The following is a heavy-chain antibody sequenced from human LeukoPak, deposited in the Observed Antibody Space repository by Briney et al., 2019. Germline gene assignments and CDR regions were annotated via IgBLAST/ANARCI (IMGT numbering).Heavy chain of an antibody. CDR1: GGSIRSSYYY. D-gene: IGHD3-10*01. J-gene: IGHJ4*02. CDR2: IYYSGST. V-gene: IGHV4-31*03. Sequence: PSETLSLTCTVSGGSIRSSYYYWSWIRQHPGKGLEWIGYIYYSGSTYYNPSLKSRVTISVDTSKNQFSLKLSSVTAADTAVYYCARWFGEILTLGDTYYFDYWGQGTLVTVSS. CDR3: ARWFGEILTLGDTYYFDY.